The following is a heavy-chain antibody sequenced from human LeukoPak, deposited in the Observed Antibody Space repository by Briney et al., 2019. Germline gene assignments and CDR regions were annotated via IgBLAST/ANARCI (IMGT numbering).Heavy chain of an antibody. CDR1: GGSISSYY. CDR2: IYYSGST. J-gene: IGHJ5*02. D-gene: IGHD2-15*01. V-gene: IGHV4-59*01. CDR3: ARLTSVVVVAATHNWFDP. Sequence: PSETLSLTCTVSGGSISSYYWSWIRQPPGKGLEWIGYIYYSGSTNYNPSLKSRVTISVDMSKNQSSLKLSSVTAADTAVYYCARLTSVVVVAATHNWFDPWGQGTLVTVSS.